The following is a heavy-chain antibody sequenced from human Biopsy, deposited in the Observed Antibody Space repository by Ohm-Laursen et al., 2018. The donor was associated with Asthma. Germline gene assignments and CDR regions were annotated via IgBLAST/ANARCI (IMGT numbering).Heavy chain of an antibody. J-gene: IGHJ1*01. Sequence: LRLSCAAPGFTFGDYWMSWVRQVPGKGLEWVAHLKHDGTEKNHVDSLKGRFTISRDNAKNSLYLQMNSLRAEDTAVYYCARTFHFWSPYHAEHYQLWGQGTLVTVPS. D-gene: IGHD3-3*02. V-gene: IGHV3-7*01. CDR3: ARTFHFWSPYHAEHYQL. CDR2: LKHDGTEK. CDR1: GFTFGDYW.